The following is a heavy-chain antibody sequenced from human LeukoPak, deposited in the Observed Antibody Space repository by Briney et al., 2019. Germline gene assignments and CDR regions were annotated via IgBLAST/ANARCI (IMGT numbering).Heavy chain of an antibody. V-gene: IGHV1-69*05. D-gene: IGHD2-2*01. CDR3: ARGDIAVVPAAMGYYYYMDV. CDR2: IIPIFGTA. J-gene: IGHJ6*03. CDR1: GGTFSSYA. Sequence: GPQVKVSCKASGGTFSSYAISWVRQAPGQGLEWMGGIIPIFGTANYAQKFQGRVTITTDESTSTAYMELSSLRSEDTAVYYCARGDIAVVPAAMGYYYYMDVWGKGTTVTVSS.